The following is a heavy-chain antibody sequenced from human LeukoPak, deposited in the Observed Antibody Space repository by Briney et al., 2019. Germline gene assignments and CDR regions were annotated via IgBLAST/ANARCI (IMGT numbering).Heavy chain of an antibody. V-gene: IGHV3-20*04. Sequence: GGSLRLSCAASGFTFDDYGMSWVRQAPGKGLEWVSGINWNGGSTGYADSVKGRFTISRDNAKNSLYLQMNSLRAEDTAVYYCARDPFYDSSGYYNWFDPWGQGTLVTVSS. CDR2: INWNGGST. J-gene: IGHJ5*02. CDR3: ARDPFYDSSGYYNWFDP. D-gene: IGHD3-22*01. CDR1: GFTFDDYG.